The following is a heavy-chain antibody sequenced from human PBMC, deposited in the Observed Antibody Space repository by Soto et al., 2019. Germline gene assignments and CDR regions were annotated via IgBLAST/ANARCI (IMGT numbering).Heavy chain of an antibody. J-gene: IGHJ4*02. V-gene: IGHV4-31*03. CDR3: ARRISGYCTNGVCYRYFDY. CDR1: GGSISSGGYY. Sequence: PSETLSLTCTVSGGSISSGGYYWSWIRQHPGKGLEWIGYIYYSGSTYYNPSLKSRVTISVDTSKNQFSLKLSSVTAADTAVYYCARRISGYCTNGVCYRYFDYWGQGTLVTVSS. D-gene: IGHD2-8*01. CDR2: IYYSGST.